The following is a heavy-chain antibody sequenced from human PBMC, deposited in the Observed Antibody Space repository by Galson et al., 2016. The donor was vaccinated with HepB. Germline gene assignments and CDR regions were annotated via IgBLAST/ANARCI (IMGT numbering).Heavy chain of an antibody. CDR2: IYYSGST. Sequence: SETLSLTCTVSGGSISSSSYYWGWIRQPPGKGLEWIGSIYYSGSTYYNPSLKSRVTISVDTSKNQFSLKLSSVTAADTAVYYWARGAPDYYVSIGYYYAMDGAYYFVYWGQGTLVTVSS. D-gene: IGHD3-22*01. CDR1: GGSISSSSYY. CDR3: ARGAPDYYVSIGYYYAMDGAYYFVY. V-gene: IGHV4-39*01. J-gene: IGHJ4*02.